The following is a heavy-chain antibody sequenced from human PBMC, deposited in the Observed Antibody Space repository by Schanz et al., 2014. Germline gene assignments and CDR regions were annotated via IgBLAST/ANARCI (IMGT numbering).Heavy chain of an antibody. CDR3: VRHGNYEFWHGPTPQFEN. CDR1: GGSISTSSRY. CDR2: FYYTGKT. V-gene: IGHV4-39*01. Sequence: QLHLQESGPGLAKPSETLSLICSVSGGSISTSSRYWGWIRQSPGKGLEWLGSFYYTGKTHYKPTLKSQAPISLDTPKNLFSLNVTSVTAADTAVYYCVRHGNYEFWHGPTPQFENWGQGTLVTVS. J-gene: IGHJ4*02. D-gene: IGHD3-3*01.